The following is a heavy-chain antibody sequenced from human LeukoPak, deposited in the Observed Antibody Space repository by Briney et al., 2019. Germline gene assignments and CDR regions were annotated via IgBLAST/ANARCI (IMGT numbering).Heavy chain of an antibody. V-gene: IGHV4-39*07. CDR3: ARMVRGVLPIGFDY. J-gene: IGHJ4*02. D-gene: IGHD3-10*01. CDR1: GGSISSSSYY. CDR2: INHSGST. Sequence: PSETLSLTCTVSGGSISSSSYYWGWIRQPPGKGLEWIGEINHSGSTNYNPSLKSRVTISVDTSKNQFSLKLSSVTAADTAVYYCARMVRGVLPIGFDYWGQGTLVTVSS.